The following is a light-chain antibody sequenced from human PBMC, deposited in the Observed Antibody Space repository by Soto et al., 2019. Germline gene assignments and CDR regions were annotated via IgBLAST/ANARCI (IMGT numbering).Light chain of an antibody. CDR3: CSYAGSRAPYL. J-gene: IGLJ1*01. CDR1: SSDIEKYNL. V-gene: IGLV2-23*02. Sequence: QSVLTQPASVSGSPGQSITVSCFGTSSDIEKYNLVSWYQQYPGKVPKLLISEVSKRPSGVSDRFSGSKSGNMASLTISGLQAEDEADYYCCSYAGSRAPYLFGTGTKVTLL. CDR2: EVS.